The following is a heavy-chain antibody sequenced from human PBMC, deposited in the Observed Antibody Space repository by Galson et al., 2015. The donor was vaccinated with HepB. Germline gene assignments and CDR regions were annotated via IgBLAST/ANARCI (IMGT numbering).Heavy chain of an antibody. V-gene: IGHV3-23*01. J-gene: IGHJ6*02. CDR1: GFTFSNYA. Sequence: SLRLSCAASGFTFSNYAMNWVRQAPGKGLEWVSGIGASGVSTYYADSVKGRFTISRDSSKNTLFLQMNSLRAEDTAVYYCAKYVEVAGVPYYGMNVWGQGTTVTVSS. D-gene: IGHD6-13*01. CDR2: IGASGVST. CDR3: AKYVEVAGVPYYGMNV.